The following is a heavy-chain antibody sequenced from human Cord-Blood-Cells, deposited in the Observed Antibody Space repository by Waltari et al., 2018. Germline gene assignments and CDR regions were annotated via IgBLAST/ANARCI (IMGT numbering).Heavy chain of an antibody. V-gene: IGHV1-3*01. Sequence: QVQLVQSGAEVKKPGASVKVSCKASGYTFTSYAMHWVRQAPGQRLEWMGWINAGNGNTKYSQKFHGRVTITRDTSASTAYMELSSLRSEDTAVYYCARGPPLDYYYDSSGHDAFDIWGQGTMVTVSS. CDR3: ARGPPLDYYYDSSGHDAFDI. CDR2: INAGNGNT. J-gene: IGHJ3*02. D-gene: IGHD3-22*01. CDR1: GYTFTSYA.